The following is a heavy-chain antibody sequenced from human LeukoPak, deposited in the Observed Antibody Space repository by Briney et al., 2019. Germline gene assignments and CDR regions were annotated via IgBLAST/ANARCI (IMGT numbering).Heavy chain of an antibody. CDR2: IYSGGST. CDR3: AREDSGSYSTLFDY. CDR1: GFTVSSNY. J-gene: IGHJ4*02. D-gene: IGHD1-26*01. Sequence: GGSLRLSCAASGFTVSSNYMSWVRQAPGKGLEWVPVIYSGGSTYYADSVKGRFTISRDNSKNTLYLQMNSLRAEDTAVYYCAREDSGSYSTLFDYWGQGTLVTVSS. V-gene: IGHV3-53*01.